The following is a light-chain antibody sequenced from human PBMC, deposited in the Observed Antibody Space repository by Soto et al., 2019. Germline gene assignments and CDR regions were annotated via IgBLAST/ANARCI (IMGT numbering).Light chain of an antibody. CDR1: QGISNY. CDR2: CAS. V-gene: IGKV1-27*01. CDR3: QKYNGAPRA. J-gene: IGKJ1*01. Sequence: DIQMTQSPSSLSASVGDRVTITCRASQGISNYLAWYQQKPGKVPKLLIYCASTLQSELPSRFSFSLSWTYFTLTISSLQPEDFATYYSQKYNGAPRAFGQGTKVEI.